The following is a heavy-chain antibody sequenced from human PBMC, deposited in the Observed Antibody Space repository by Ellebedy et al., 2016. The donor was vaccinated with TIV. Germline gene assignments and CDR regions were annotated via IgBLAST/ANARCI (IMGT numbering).Heavy chain of an antibody. Sequence: GESLKISCAASGFTFSTFWMSWVRQAPGKGREWVGNINQDGSEKCYGDSVKGRFTISRDNAKNSVYLQMNSLRAEDTAVYYCARENWYNDYWGQGTLVTVSS. CDR2: INQDGSEK. D-gene: IGHD1/OR15-1a*01. CDR1: GFTFSTFW. V-gene: IGHV3-7*04. J-gene: IGHJ4*02. CDR3: ARENWYNDY.